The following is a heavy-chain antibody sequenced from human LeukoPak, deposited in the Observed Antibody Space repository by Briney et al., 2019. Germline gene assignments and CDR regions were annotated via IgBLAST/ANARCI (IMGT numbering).Heavy chain of an antibody. D-gene: IGHD2-15*01. CDR3: AKDLLYTCSGGSCYSGFGFDY. Sequence: PGGSLRLSCAASGFTFSSYGMSWVRQAPGKGLEWVSAISGSGGSTYYADSVKGRFTISRNNSKNTLYLQMDSLRAEDTAVYYCAKDLLYTCSGGSCYSGFGFDYWGQGTLVTVSS. CDR1: GFTFSSYG. CDR2: ISGSGGST. V-gene: IGHV3-23*01. J-gene: IGHJ4*02.